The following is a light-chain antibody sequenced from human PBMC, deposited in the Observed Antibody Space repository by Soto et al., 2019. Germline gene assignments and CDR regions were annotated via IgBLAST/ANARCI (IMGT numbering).Light chain of an antibody. J-gene: IGLJ2*01. V-gene: IGLV1-44*01. CDR3: AAWDDSLKGVA. CDR1: SSNIGSYT. CDR2: SSN. Sequence: QSVLTQPPSASGTPGQRVTISCSGSSSNIGSYTINWYQQLPGTAPKLLIYSSNQRPSGVPDRFSGSKSGTSASLAISGLQSEDEADYYCAAWDDSLKGVAFGGGTKVTVL.